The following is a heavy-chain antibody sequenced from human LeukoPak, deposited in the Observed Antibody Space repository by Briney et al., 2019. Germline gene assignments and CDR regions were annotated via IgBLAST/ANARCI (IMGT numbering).Heavy chain of an antibody. J-gene: IGHJ3*02. CDR2: IIPIFGTA. Sequence: SVKVSRKASGGTFSSYAISWVRQAPGQGLEWMGGIIPIFGTANYAQKFQGRVTITADESTSTAYMELSSLRSEDTAVYYCASRSRGYGGNPMDAFDIWGQGTMVTVSS. CDR1: GGTFSSYA. CDR3: ASRSRGYGGNPMDAFDI. V-gene: IGHV1-69*01. D-gene: IGHD4-23*01.